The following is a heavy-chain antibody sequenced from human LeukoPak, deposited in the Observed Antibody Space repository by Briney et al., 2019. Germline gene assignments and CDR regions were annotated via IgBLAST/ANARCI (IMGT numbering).Heavy chain of an antibody. CDR1: GFTFSNYA. V-gene: IGHV3-30*04. J-gene: IGHJ2*01. CDR3: ARGLAVSNWYFDL. Sequence: GGSLRLSCAASGFTFSNYAIHWARQAPGKGLEWVAIISCDGRDKYYADSVKGRFTVSRDNSKNTLFLQMNSLTTEDTAIYYCARGLAVSNWYFDLWGRGTLVTVSS. D-gene: IGHD6-19*01. CDR2: ISCDGRDK.